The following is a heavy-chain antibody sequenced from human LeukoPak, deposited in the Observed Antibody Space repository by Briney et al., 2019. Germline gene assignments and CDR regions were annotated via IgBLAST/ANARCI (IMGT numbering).Heavy chain of an antibody. V-gene: IGHV4-39*07. CDR3: ARRKDSSGYYYHDAFDI. D-gene: IGHD3-22*01. CDR2: IYYSGST. CDR1: GGSISSNSYY. J-gene: IGHJ3*02. Sequence: SETLSLTCAVSGGSISSNSYYWGWIRQPPGKGLEWIGSIYYSGSTYYNPSLKSRVTISVDTSKNQFSLKLSSVTAADTAVYYCARRKDSSGYYYHDAFDIWGQGTMVTVSS.